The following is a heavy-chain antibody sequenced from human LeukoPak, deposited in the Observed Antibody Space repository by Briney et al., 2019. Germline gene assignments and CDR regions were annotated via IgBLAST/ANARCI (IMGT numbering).Heavy chain of an antibody. CDR1: GFTFSSYW. D-gene: IGHD3-10*01. V-gene: IGHV3-7*01. CDR3: ARRSGITMVRGVIDY. CDR2: IKQDGSEK. J-gene: IGHJ4*02. Sequence: GGSLRLSCAASGFTFSSYWMSWVRQAPGKGLDGVANIKQDGSEKYYVDSVKGRFTISRDNAKNSLYLQMNSLRAEDTAGYYCARRSGITMVRGVIDYWGQGTLVTVSS.